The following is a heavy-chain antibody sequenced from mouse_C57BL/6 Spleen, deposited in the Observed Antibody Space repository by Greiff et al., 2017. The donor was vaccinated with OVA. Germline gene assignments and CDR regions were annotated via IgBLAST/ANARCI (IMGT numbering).Heavy chain of an antibody. CDR2: INPGSGGT. Sequence: QVHVKQSGAELVRPGTSVKVSCKASGYAFTNYLIEWVKQRPGQGLEWIGVINPGSGGTNYNEKFKGKATLTADKSSSTAYMQLSSLTSEDSAVYFCARGDLDDGYFYYCDYWGQGTTLTVSS. J-gene: IGHJ2*01. D-gene: IGHD2-3*01. CDR1: GYAFTNYL. V-gene: IGHV1-54*01. CDR3: ARGDLDDGYFYYCDY.